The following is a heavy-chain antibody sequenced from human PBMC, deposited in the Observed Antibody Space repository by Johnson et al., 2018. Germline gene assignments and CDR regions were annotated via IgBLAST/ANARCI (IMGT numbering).Heavy chain of an antibody. V-gene: IGHV5-51*01. CDR1: GYSFTSYW. CDR3: ARTYEAGHDAFDT. CDR2: IYPGDADT. J-gene: IGHJ3*02. D-gene: IGHD5-12*01. Sequence: QLVQSGAEVKKPGESLKISCRGSGYSFTSYWIGGVRQMPGKGLAWLGFIYPGDADTRYSPTFQGQVTITADKSISNAYLKWSSLKASDTAMYYCARTYEAGHDAFDTWGQGTMVTVSS.